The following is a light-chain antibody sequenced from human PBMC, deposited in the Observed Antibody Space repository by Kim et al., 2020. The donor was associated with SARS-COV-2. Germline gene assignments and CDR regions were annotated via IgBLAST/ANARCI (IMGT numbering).Light chain of an antibody. CDR3: QSFDSNIQV. Sequence: GKTVTISCTRSSGSIASTKVQWYQQRPGTSPTAVIFANNQRPSGVPARFSGSIDGSSNSASLTISGLKTEDEADYYCQSFDSNIQVFGGGTQLTVL. J-gene: IGLJ3*02. CDR1: SGSIASTK. V-gene: IGLV6-57*01. CDR2: ANN.